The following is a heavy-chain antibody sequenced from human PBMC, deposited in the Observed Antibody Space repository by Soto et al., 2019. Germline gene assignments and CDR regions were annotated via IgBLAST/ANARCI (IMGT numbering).Heavy chain of an antibody. CDR2: INWNGGST. CDR1: GFTFDDYG. CDR3: ARGGYCSGGSCYTNLDY. D-gene: IGHD2-15*01. Sequence: PGGSLRLSCAASGFTFDDYGMSWVRQAPGKGLEWVSGINWNGGSTGYADSVKGRFTISRDNAKNSLYLQMNSLRAEDTALYHCARGGYCSGGSCYTNLDYWGQGTLVTVSS. V-gene: IGHV3-20*01. J-gene: IGHJ4*02.